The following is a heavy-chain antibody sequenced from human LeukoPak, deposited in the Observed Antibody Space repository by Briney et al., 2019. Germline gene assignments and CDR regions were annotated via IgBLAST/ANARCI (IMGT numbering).Heavy chain of an antibody. J-gene: IGHJ6*03. CDR2: IYPGDSDT. CDR3: ARLKGSGSYYYYYYMDV. Sequence: GESLKISCMGSGYSFTSYWIGWVRQMPGKGLEWMGIIYPGDSDTRYSPSFQGQVTISADKSISTAYLQWSSLKASDTAMYYCARLKGSGSYYYYYYMDVCGKGTTVTVSS. CDR1: GYSFTSYW. V-gene: IGHV5-51*01. D-gene: IGHD1-26*01.